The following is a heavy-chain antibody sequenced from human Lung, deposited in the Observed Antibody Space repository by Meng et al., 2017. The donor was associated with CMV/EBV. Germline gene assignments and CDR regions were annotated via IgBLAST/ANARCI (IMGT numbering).Heavy chain of an antibody. CDR2: IYHSGST. CDR1: GGSISSSNW. Sequence: QVQLQESGPGLVTPSGTLSLTCAVFGGSISSSNWWSWVRQPPGKGLEWIGEIYHSGSTNYNPSLKSRVTISVDKSKNQFSLKLSSVTAADTAVYYCASFPPPGKQWLVTDYWGQGTLVTVSS. D-gene: IGHD6-19*01. V-gene: IGHV4-4*02. CDR3: ASFPPPGKQWLVTDY. J-gene: IGHJ4*02.